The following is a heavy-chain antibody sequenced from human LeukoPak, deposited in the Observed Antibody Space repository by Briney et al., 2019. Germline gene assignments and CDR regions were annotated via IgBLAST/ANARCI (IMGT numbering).Heavy chain of an antibody. V-gene: IGHV5-10-1*01. D-gene: IGHD3-10*01. CDR3: ARRKMGITMVRGVPNWFDP. CDR1: RYRFTSYW. CDR2: IDPSDSYT. Sequence: GESLKISCKGSRYRFTSYWISWVRQVPGKGLEWMGRIDPSDSYTNYSPSFQGHVTISADKSISTAYLQWSSLKASDTAMYYCARRKMGITMVRGVPNWFDPWGQGTLVTVSS. J-gene: IGHJ5*02.